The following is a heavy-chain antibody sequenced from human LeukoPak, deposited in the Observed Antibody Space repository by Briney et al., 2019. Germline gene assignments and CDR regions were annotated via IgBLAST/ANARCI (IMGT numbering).Heavy chain of an antibody. D-gene: IGHD1-26*01. V-gene: IGHV4-4*07. Sequence: KPSETLSLTCTVSGGSISSYYWSWIRQPAGKGLEWIGRIYTSGRTNYNPSLKSRVTMSVDTSKKQFSLKLSSVTAADTAVYYCARHLNEWDLLRPLGYWGPGTLVTVSS. CDR1: GGSISSYY. CDR2: IYTSGRT. J-gene: IGHJ4*02. CDR3: ARHLNEWDLLRPLGY.